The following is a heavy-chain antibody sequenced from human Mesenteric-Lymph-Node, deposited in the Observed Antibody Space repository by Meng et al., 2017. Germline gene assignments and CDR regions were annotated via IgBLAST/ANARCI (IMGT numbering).Heavy chain of an antibody. CDR1: GGSISSGGHS. J-gene: IGHJ4*01. V-gene: IGHV4-31*03. CDR2: IYYSGST. D-gene: IGHD3-22*01. Sequence: QVQLQESGPGLVKPLQTLSLTCTVSGGSISSGGHSWSWIRQHPGKGLEWIAYIYYSGSTYYNPSLKSRVILSVDTSKNQFSLKLSSVTAADTAVYYCARVDSSGYFLDYWGQGTLVTVSS. CDR3: ARVDSSGYFLDY.